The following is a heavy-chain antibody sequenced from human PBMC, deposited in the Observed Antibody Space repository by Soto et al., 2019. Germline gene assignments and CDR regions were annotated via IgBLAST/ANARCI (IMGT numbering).Heavy chain of an antibody. CDR1: GYTFTSYG. J-gene: IGHJ6*02. CDR2: ISAYNGNT. Sequence: ASVKVSCKASGYTFTSYGISWVRQAPGQGLEWMGWISAYNGNTNYAQKLQGRVTMTTDTSTSTAYMELRSLRSDDTAVYYCAKLGDYGDLTGNIYYYYYGMDFWGQGTTVTVSS. CDR3: AKLGDYGDLTGNIYYYYYGMDF. D-gene: IGHD4-17*01. V-gene: IGHV1-18*01.